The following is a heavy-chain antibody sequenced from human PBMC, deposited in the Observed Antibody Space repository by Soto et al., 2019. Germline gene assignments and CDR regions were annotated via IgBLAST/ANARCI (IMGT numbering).Heavy chain of an antibody. Sequence: QVQLQESGPGLVKPSQTLSLTCTVSGGSISSGGYYWSWIRQHPGKGLEWIGYIYYSGSTYYNPSLKSRVXRSXDXYKNQFSLKLSSVTAADTAVYYCAREGLSTQGVFDYWGQGTLVTVSS. J-gene: IGHJ4*02. D-gene: IGHD3-16*02. V-gene: IGHV4-31*03. CDR3: AREGLSTQGVFDY. CDR1: GGSISSGGYY. CDR2: IYYSGST.